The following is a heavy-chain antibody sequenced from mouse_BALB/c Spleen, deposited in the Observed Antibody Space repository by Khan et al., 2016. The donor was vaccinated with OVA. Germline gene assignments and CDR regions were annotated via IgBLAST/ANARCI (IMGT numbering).Heavy chain of an antibody. CDR1: GYTFTNYV. V-gene: IGHV1S136*01. Sequence: VQLKQSGPELVEPGASVKMSCKASGYTFTNYVMHWVKQKPGQGLEWIGYINPYNAGTRYNEKFKGKATLTSDISSTTAYMELSSLTSEDSAVYYCAREASSWDVSFPCWGTGTLVTVSA. D-gene: IGHD4-1*01. CDR3: AREASSWDVSFPC. CDR2: INPYNAGT. J-gene: IGHJ3*01.